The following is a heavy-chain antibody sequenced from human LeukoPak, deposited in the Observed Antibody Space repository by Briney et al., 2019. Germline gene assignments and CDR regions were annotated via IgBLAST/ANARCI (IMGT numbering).Heavy chain of an antibody. D-gene: IGHD6-19*01. CDR3: ARHVRYSSGWYGNAFDI. V-gene: IGHV4-34*01. CDR2: INHSGST. J-gene: IGHJ3*02. Sequence: SETLSLTCAVYGGSFSGYYWSWIRQPPGKGLEWIGEINHSGSTNYNPSLKSRVTISVDTSKNQFSLKLSSVTAADTAVHYCARHVRYSSGWYGNAFDIWGQGTMVTVSS. CDR1: GGSFSGYY.